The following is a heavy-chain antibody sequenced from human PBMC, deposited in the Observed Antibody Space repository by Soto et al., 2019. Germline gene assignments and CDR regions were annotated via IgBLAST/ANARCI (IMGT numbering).Heavy chain of an antibody. CDR2: INPSSGGT. D-gene: IGHD2-8*01. Sequence: QVQLVQSGAEVKKPGASVNVSCRASGYSFKDHYIHWVRQAPGQGLEWMGWINPSSGGTNYAGKFQGRVTMSRDTSIITAYMELGRLTSDDTAVYFCARLWGFCPEGVCSYYFDYWGPGSLVTISS. CDR1: GYSFKDHY. CDR3: ARLWGFCPEGVCSYYFDY. V-gene: IGHV1-2*02. J-gene: IGHJ4*02.